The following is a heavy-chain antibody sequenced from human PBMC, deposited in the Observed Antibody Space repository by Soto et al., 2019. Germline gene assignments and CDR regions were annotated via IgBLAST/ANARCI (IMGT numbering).Heavy chain of an antibody. V-gene: IGHV1-69*13. Sequence: ASVKVSCKASGGTFSSYAISWVRQAPGQGLEWMGGIIPIFGTANYAQKFQGRVTITADESTSTAYMELSSLRSEDTAVYYCASHPRTDYYYGMDVWGQGTTVTVSS. CDR2: IIPIFGTA. CDR3: ASHPRTDYYYGMDV. J-gene: IGHJ6*02. CDR1: GGTFSSYA. D-gene: IGHD2-8*02.